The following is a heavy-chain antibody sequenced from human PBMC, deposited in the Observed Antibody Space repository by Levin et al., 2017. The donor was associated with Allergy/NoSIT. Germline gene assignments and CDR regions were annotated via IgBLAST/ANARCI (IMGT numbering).Heavy chain of an antibody. Sequence: GGSLRLSCAASGFTFSSYAMHWVRQAPGKGLEWVAVISYDGSNKYYADSVKGRFTISRDNSKNTLYLQMNSLRAEDTAVYYCASGLGGYFDYWGQGTLVTVSS. CDR2: ISYDGSNK. J-gene: IGHJ4*02. CDR1: GFTFSSYA. CDR3: ASGLGGYFDY. V-gene: IGHV3-30-3*01. D-gene: IGHD3-16*01.